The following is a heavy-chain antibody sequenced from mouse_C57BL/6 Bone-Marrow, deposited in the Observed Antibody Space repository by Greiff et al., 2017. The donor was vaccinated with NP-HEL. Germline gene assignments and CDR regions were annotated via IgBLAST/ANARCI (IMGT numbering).Heavy chain of an antibody. CDR3: ARGGTTVDLYWYFDV. V-gene: IGHV14-3*01. D-gene: IGHD1-1*01. J-gene: IGHJ1*03. CDR2: IDPANGNT. CDR1: GFNIKNTY. Sequence: DVQLVESVAELVRPGASVKLSCTASGFNIKNTYMHWVKQRPEQGLEWIGRIDPANGNTKYAPKFQGKATITADTSSNTAYLQLSSLTSEDTAIYYCARGGTTVDLYWYFDVWGTGTTVTVSS.